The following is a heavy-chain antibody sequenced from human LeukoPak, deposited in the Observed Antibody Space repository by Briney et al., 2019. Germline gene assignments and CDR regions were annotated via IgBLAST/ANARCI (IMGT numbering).Heavy chain of an antibody. J-gene: IGHJ5*02. CDR1: GXSFRGYY. Sequence: PSETLSLTCAVYGXSFRGYYWSWIRQPPGKGLEWIGEINHSGSTNYNPSLKSRVTISVDTSKNQFSLKLSSVTAADTAVYYCARGGVRGVIITWGQGTLVTVSS. CDR3: ARGGVRGVIIT. CDR2: INHSGST. D-gene: IGHD3-10*01. V-gene: IGHV4-34*01.